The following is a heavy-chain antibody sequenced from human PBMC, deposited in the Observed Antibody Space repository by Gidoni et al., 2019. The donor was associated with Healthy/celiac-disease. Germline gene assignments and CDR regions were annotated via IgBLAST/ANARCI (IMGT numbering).Heavy chain of an antibody. V-gene: IGHV3-21*01. CDR2: ISSSSSYI. J-gene: IGHJ4*02. CDR1: GFTFSSYS. D-gene: IGHD6-13*01. Sequence: EVQLVESGGGLVKPGGSLRLSWAASGFTFSSYSMNWVRQAPGKGLEWVSSISSSSSYIYYADSVKGRFTISRDNAKNSLYLQMNSLRAEDTAVYYCARAAAAGTGYWGQGTLVTVSS. CDR3: ARAAAAGTGY.